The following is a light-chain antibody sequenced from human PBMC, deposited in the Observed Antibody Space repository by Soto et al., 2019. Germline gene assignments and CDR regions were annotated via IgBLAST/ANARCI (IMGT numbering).Light chain of an antibody. CDR1: DIGSSS. CDR3: QVWDTSSDHPV. J-gene: IGLJ2*01. V-gene: IGLV3-21*02. Sequence: SYVVTQPPSVSVAPGQTARISCGGTDIGSSSVHWYQQKPGQAPVLVVYDDTDRPSGIPERVSGSNSGNTATLTISSVEAGDEADYSCQVWDTSSDHPVFGGGTKLTVL. CDR2: DDT.